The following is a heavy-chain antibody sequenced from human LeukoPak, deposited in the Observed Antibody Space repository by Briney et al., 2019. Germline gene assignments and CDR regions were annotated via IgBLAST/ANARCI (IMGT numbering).Heavy chain of an antibody. Sequence: SETLSLTCAVYGGSFSGYYWSWIRQPPGKGLEWIGEINHSGSTNYNPSLKSRVTISVDTSKNQFSLKLSSVTAADTAVYYCARQQADDILTGYYSGYWFDPWGQGTPVTVSS. CDR2: INHSGST. CDR3: ARQQADDILTGYYSGYWFDP. V-gene: IGHV4-34*01. J-gene: IGHJ5*02. CDR1: GGSFSGYY. D-gene: IGHD3-9*01.